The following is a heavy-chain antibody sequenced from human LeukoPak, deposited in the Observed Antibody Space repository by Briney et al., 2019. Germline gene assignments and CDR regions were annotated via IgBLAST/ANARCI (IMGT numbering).Heavy chain of an antibody. Sequence: GGSLRLSCAASGFTFDDYGMQWVGQAQGKGVEWVSGISWNSGRIVYADYVKGRFTIDRENDKNSLYMKRNSLRAEDMALYYCAKDIVGSGSYYSFDYWGQGTLVTVSS. V-gene: IGHV3-9*03. CDR3: AKDIVGSGSYYSFDY. D-gene: IGHD3-10*01. CDR1: GFTFDDYG. CDR2: ISWNSGRI. J-gene: IGHJ4*02.